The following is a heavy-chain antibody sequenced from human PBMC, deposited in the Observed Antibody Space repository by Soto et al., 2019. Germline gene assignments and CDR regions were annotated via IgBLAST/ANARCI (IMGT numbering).Heavy chain of an antibody. CDR3: AVDLEYSSSLPRNYGMDV. J-gene: IGHJ6*02. V-gene: IGHV1-69*01. Sequence: QVQLVQSGAEVRKPGSSVKVSCKASGGTFSRHAISWVRQAPGQGLEWMGGIIPIFGTANHAQKFQGRVTIIADESTSTVYMELSSLRSEDTAMYYCAVDLEYSSSLPRNYGMDVWGQGTTVTVSS. D-gene: IGHD6-6*01. CDR2: IIPIFGTA. CDR1: GGTFSRHA.